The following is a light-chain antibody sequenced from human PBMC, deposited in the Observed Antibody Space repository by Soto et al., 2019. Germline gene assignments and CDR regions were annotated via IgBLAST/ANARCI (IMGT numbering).Light chain of an antibody. CDR3: QQSYSTPRFT. J-gene: IGKJ3*01. CDR1: QSIMNS. CDR2: AAS. Sequence: DTQIPQSPSSLSGSVGDRVTIISRASQSIMNSLNWYQQIPEKTPNLLIYAASRLHSGVPSRFSGSGSGTDFTLTISSLQPEDFATYYCQQSYSTPRFTFGTGTKADIK. V-gene: IGKV1-39*01.